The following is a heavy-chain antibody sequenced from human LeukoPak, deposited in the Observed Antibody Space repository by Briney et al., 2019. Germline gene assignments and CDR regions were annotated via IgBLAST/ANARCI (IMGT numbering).Heavy chain of an antibody. V-gene: IGHV1-69*01. CDR1: GGTFSSYA. Sequence: GASVKVSCKASGGTFSSYAISWVRQAPGQGLEWMGGIIPIFGTANYAQKFQGRVTITADESTSAAYMELSSLRSEDTAVYYCARERYYDFWSGETALSYYYYYYMDVWGKGTTVTVSS. J-gene: IGHJ6*03. CDR2: IIPIFGTA. CDR3: ARERYYDFWSGETALSYYYYYYMDV. D-gene: IGHD3-3*01.